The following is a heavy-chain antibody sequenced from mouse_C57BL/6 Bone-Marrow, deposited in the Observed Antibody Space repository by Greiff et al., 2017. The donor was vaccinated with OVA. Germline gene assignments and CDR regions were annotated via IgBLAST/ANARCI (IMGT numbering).Heavy chain of an antibody. J-gene: IGHJ2*01. CDR3: AREDSNYFDY. Sequence: VQLQQPGAELVKPGASVKLSCKASGYTFTSYWMQWVKQRPGQGLEWIGEIDPSDSYTNYNQKFKGKATLTVDTSSSTAYMQLSSLTSEDSAVDYCAREDSNYFDYWGQGTTLTVSS. D-gene: IGHD2-5*01. V-gene: IGHV1-50*01. CDR2: IDPSDSYT. CDR1: GYTFTSYW.